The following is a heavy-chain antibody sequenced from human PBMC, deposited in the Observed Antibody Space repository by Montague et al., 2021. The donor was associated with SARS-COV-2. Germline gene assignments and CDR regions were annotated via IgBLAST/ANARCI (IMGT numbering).Heavy chain of an antibody. D-gene: IGHD6-13*01. Sequence: SETLSLTCTVSGDSISSYYWSWIRQPPGKGLEWIGYIYYSGSTNYNPSLKSRVTISVDTSKNQFSLKLSSVTAADTAVYYCARDTEGDISSWYHDYWGQGTLVTVSS. CDR2: IYYSGST. CDR1: GDSISSYY. J-gene: IGHJ4*02. CDR3: ARDTEGDISSWYHDY. V-gene: IGHV4-59*01.